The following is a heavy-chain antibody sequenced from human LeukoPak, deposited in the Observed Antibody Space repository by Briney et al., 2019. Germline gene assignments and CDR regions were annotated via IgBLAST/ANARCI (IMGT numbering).Heavy chain of an antibody. Sequence: EASVKVSCKASGYTFTSYYMHWVRQAPGQALEWMGIINPSGGRTSYAQKFQSRVTMTRDTSTSTVYMELSSLRSEDTAVYYCARYGGNTPIDYWGQGTLVTVSS. CDR3: ARYGGNTPIDY. CDR1: GYTFTSYY. D-gene: IGHD4-23*01. CDR2: INPSGGRT. V-gene: IGHV1-46*01. J-gene: IGHJ4*02.